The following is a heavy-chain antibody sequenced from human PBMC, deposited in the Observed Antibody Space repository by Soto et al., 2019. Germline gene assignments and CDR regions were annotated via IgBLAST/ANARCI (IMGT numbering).Heavy chain of an antibody. V-gene: IGHV4-30-2*01. J-gene: IGHJ5*02. CDR3: ARFPSP. CDR1: GGSISSGGYS. Sequence: QLQLQESGSGLVKPSQTLSLTCAVSGGSISSGGYSWSWIRQPPGKGLEWIGYIYHSGSTYYNPSLKRPLTISVDRSKYQFSLKLVSVLAANTSVHYFARFPSPWGQGTLATVSS. CDR2: IYHSGST.